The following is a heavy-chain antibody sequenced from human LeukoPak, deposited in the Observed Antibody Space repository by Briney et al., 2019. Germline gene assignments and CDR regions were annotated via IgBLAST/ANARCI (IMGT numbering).Heavy chain of an antibody. D-gene: IGHD5-18*01. CDR1: GFIFGDHA. V-gene: IGHV3-49*04. CDR2: IRCKAYRGTT. Sequence: PGGSLRLSCIGSGFIFGDHAMGWVRRAPGKGLEWVGFIRCKAYRGTTEYSASVKGRFTISRDDSKCIAYLQMDSLNTEDTGVYYCTRGPIQLGLHNGMDVWGQGTTVTVSS. CDR3: TRGPIQLGLHNGMDV. J-gene: IGHJ6*02.